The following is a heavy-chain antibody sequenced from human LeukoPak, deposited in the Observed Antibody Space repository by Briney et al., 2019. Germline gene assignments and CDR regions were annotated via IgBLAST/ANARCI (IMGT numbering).Heavy chain of an antibody. J-gene: IGHJ4*02. D-gene: IGHD2-2*01. Sequence: SPSETLSLTCAVYGGSFSGYYWSWIRQPPGKGLEWIGEIKHSGSTNYNPTLKSRVTISVDTSKNQFSLKLSSVTAADTAVYYCARGLSDIVVVPAAEFGDQGNFFDYWGQGTLVTVSS. CDR2: IKHSGST. CDR1: GGSFSGYY. CDR3: ARGLSDIVVVPAAEFGDQGNFFDY. V-gene: IGHV4-34*01.